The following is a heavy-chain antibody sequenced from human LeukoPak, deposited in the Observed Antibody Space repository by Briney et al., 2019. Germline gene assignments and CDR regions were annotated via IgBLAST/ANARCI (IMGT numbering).Heavy chain of an antibody. CDR1: GGTFSSYA. J-gene: IGHJ1*01. Sequence: ASVKVSCKASGGTFSSYAMSWVRQAPGQGLEWMGRIIPIFGTANYAQKFQGRVTITTDESTSTAYMELSSLRSEDTAVYYCATTSGYDSHFQHWGQGTLVTVSS. V-gene: IGHV1-69*05. CDR2: IIPIFGTA. CDR3: ATTSGYDSHFQH. D-gene: IGHD5-12*01.